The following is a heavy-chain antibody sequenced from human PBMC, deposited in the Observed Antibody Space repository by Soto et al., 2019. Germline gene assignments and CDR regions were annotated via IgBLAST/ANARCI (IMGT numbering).Heavy chain of an antibody. V-gene: IGHV3-74*01. D-gene: IGHD3-16*02. CDR1: GFTLSSYW. Sequence: GGSLRLSCAASGFTLSSYWMHWVRQAPGKGLVWVSRINSDGSSTSYADSVKGRFTISRDNAKNTLYLQMNSLRAEDTAVYYCAREQSWGSYRLDYFDYWGHGTLVTVSS. CDR3: AREQSWGSYRLDYFDY. CDR2: INSDGSST. J-gene: IGHJ4*01.